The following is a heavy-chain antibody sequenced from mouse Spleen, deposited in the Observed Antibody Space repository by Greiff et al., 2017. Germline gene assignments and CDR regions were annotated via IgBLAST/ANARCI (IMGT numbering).Heavy chain of an antibody. V-gene: IGHV5-6-3*01. D-gene: IGHD1-1*01. CDR3: AREALLYYYAMDY. Sequence: DVQLVESGGGLVQPGGSLKLSCAASGFTFSSYGMSWVRQTPDKRLELVATINSNGGSTYYPDSVKGRFTISRDNAKNTLYLQMSSLKSEDTAMYYCAREALLYYYAMDYWGQGTSVTVSS. CDR1: GFTFSSYG. J-gene: IGHJ4*01. CDR2: INSNGGST.